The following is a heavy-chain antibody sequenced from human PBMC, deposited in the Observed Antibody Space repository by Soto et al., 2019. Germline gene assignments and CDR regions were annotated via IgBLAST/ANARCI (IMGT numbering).Heavy chain of an antibody. CDR2: ISSSSSTI. Sequence: VVSLRLSCAAPGFTFSSYSMNWVRQAPGKGLEWVSYISSSSSTIYYADSVKGRFTISRDNAKNSLYLQMNSLRDEDTAVYYCARVLKIAEAGSRNQGYWGQGTLVTVSS. D-gene: IGHD6-13*01. V-gene: IGHV3-48*02. CDR1: GFTFSSYS. CDR3: ARVLKIAEAGSRNQGY. J-gene: IGHJ4*02.